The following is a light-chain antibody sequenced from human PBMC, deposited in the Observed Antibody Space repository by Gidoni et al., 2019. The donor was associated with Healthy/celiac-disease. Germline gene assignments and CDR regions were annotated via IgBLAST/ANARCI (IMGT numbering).Light chain of an antibody. Sequence: AIRMTQSPSSLSASTGDRVTITCRASKGISSDLAWYQQKPGKAPKLLIYAASTLQSGVPSRFSGSGSGTDFTLTISCLQSEDFATYYCQQYYSYPLTFGQGTKVEIK. V-gene: IGKV1-8*01. CDR3: QQYYSYPLT. CDR1: KGISSD. J-gene: IGKJ1*01. CDR2: AAS.